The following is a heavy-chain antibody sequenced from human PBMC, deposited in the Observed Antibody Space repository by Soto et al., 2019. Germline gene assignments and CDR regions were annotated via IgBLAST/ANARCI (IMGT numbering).Heavy chain of an antibody. CDR3: ARNRYDILTGYPTQPTKSYYYYYKDV. V-gene: IGHV4-31*03. Sequence: SETLSLTCTVSGGSISSGGYYWSWIRQHPGKGLEWIGYIYYSGSTYYNPSLKSRVTISVDTSKNQFSLKLSSVTAADTAVYYCARNRYDILTGYPTQPTKSYYYYYKDVWGKGTTVTVSS. D-gene: IGHD3-9*01. CDR1: GGSISSGGYY. CDR2: IYYSGST. J-gene: IGHJ6*03.